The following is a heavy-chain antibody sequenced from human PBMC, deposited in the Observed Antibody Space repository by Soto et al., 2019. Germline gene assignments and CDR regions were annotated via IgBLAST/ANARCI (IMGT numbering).Heavy chain of an antibody. CDR3: ARDRVNGDVVFDY. Sequence: SVKVSCKASGGTFSSYAISWVRQDPGQGLEWMGGIIPIFGTANYAQKFQGRVTITADESTSTAYMELSSLRSEDTAVYYCARDRVNGDVVFDYWGQGTLVTVSS. CDR1: GGTFSSYA. D-gene: IGHD4-17*01. V-gene: IGHV1-69*13. CDR2: IIPIFGTA. J-gene: IGHJ4*02.